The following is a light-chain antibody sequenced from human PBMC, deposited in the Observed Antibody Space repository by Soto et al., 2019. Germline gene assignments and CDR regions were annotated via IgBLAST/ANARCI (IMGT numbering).Light chain of an antibody. CDR3: SSYTSSSTLV. V-gene: IGLV2-14*03. CDR1: NSDVGGYNY. CDR2: DVS. J-gene: IGLJ1*01. Sequence: QSVLTPPASVSWSPGQCITISCTGTNSDVGGYNYVSWYQQHPGKAPKLLIYDVSNRPSGVSNRFSGSKFGNTASLTISGLQAEDEADYYCSSYTSSSTLVFGTGTKVTVL.